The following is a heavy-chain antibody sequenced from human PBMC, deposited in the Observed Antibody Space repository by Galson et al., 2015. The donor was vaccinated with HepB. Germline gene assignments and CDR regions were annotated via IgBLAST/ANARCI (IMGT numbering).Heavy chain of an antibody. CDR2: TYYRSKWYN. CDR3: AREAAWELGDYMDV. Sequence: CAISGDSVSSNSAAWNWIRQSPSRGLEWLGRTYYRSKWYNDYAVSVKSRITINPDTSKNQFSLQLNSVTPGDTAVYYCAREAAWELGDYMDVWGKGTTVTVSS. J-gene: IGHJ6*03. CDR1: GDSVSSNSAA. V-gene: IGHV6-1*01. D-gene: IGHD3-10*01.